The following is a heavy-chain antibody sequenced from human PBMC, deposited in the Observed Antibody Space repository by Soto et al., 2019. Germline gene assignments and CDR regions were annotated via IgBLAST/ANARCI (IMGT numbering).Heavy chain of an antibody. V-gene: IGHV3-33*01. CDR3: ARDYGSGSYVDSYGMDV. J-gene: IGHJ6*02. D-gene: IGHD3-10*01. CDR2: IWYDGSNK. CDR1: GFTFSSYG. Sequence: QVQLVESGGGVVQPGRSLRLSCAASGFTFSSYGMHWVRQAPGKGLEWVVVIWYDGSNKYYADSVKGRFTISRDNSKNTLYLQMNSLRAEDTAVYYCARDYGSGSYVDSYGMDVWGQGTTVTVSS.